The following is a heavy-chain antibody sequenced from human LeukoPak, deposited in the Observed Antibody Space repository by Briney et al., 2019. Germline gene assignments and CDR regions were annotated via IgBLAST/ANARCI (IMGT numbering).Heavy chain of an antibody. Sequence: PSETLSLTCTVSGGSISSYYWSWIRQPAGKGLEWIGRIYTSGSTNYNPSLKSRVTMSVDTSKNQFSLNLNSLTAADTAVYYCAREYCSGGSCYYGMDVWGQGTTVIVSS. CDR3: AREYCSGGSCYYGMDV. CDR2: IYTSGST. V-gene: IGHV4-4*07. J-gene: IGHJ6*02. CDR1: GGSISSYY. D-gene: IGHD2-15*01.